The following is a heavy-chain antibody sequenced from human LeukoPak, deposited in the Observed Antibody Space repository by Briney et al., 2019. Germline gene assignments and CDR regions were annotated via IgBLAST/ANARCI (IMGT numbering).Heavy chain of an antibody. Sequence: GGSLRLSCSASGFIFSTSSMKWFRQAPGKALEWVPAISGTSVHIYYADSVKGRFTISRDNVKESLYLHMNSLRAEDTAVYYCASGTIVGARGADNWGQGPLVTVSS. CDR2: ISGTSVHI. J-gene: IGHJ4*02. CDR3: ASGTIVGARGADN. CDR1: GFIFSTSS. V-gene: IGHV3-21*03. D-gene: IGHD1-26*01.